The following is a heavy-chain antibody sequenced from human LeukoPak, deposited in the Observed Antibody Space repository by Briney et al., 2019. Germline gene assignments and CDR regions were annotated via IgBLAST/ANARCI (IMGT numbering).Heavy chain of an antibody. V-gene: IGHV1-69*05. D-gene: IGHD2-15*01. Sequence: SVKVSCKASGGTFSSYAISWVRRAPGQGLEWMGRIIPIFGTANYAQKFQGRVTITTDESTSTAYMELSSLRSEDTAVYYCARDAYCSGGSCYPRYFDYWGQGTLVTVSS. J-gene: IGHJ4*02. CDR1: GGTFSSYA. CDR3: ARDAYCSGGSCYPRYFDY. CDR2: IIPIFGTA.